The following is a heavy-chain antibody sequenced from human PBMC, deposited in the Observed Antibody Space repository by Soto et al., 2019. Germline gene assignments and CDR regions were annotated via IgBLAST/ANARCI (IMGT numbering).Heavy chain of an antibody. CDR2: IDAGNGKT. CDR1: GYTFTKYA. J-gene: IGHJ4*02. D-gene: IGHD2-21*02. CDR3: ARSIVVVTALDY. V-gene: IGHV1-3*01. Sequence: ASVKVSCKASGYTFTKYAVHWVRQAPGQRLEWMGWIDAGNGKTKYSQNFQGRFTITRDTSASTAYMELSSLRSEDTAVYYCARSIVVVTALDYWGQGTLVTVSS.